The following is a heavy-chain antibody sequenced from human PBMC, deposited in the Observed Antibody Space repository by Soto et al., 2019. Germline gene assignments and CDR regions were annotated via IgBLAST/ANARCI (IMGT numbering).Heavy chain of an antibody. CDR1: GFTFSTYA. Sequence: GGSLRLSCAASGFTFSTYAMSWVRQAPGKGLEWVSAISGSRSSTYYADSAKGRFTISRDNSKKTLFLQMNSLRAEDTAIYYCSKDGYDSSGYLYCFDFWGQGIPVTVSS. J-gene: IGHJ4*02. D-gene: IGHD3-22*01. CDR2: ISGSRSST. V-gene: IGHV3-23*01. CDR3: SKDGYDSSGYLYCFDF.